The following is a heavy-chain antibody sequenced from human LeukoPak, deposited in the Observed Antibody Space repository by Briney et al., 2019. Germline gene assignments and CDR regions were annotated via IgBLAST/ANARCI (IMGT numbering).Heavy chain of an antibody. D-gene: IGHD3-10*01. J-gene: IGHJ4*02. CDR1: GGSISSYY. Sequence: SETLSLTCTVSGGSISSYYWSWIRQPPGKGLEWIGYIYYSGGTNYNPSLKSRVTISVDTSKNQFSLKLSSVTAADTAVYYCARGRITMVRGGDYFDYWGQGTLVTVSS. V-gene: IGHV4-59*01. CDR2: IYYSGGT. CDR3: ARGRITMVRGGDYFDY.